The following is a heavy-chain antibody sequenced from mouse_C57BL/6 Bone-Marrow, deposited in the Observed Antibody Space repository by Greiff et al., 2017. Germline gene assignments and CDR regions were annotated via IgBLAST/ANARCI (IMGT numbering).Heavy chain of an antibody. J-gene: IGHJ4*01. V-gene: IGHV1-4*01. CDR1: GYTFTSYT. D-gene: IGHD4-1*01. CDR3: ARRRKLGRGYAMDD. Sequence: VQLQQSGAELARPGASVKMSCKASGYTFTSYTMHWVKQRPGQGLEWIGYINPSSGYTKYNQKFKDKATLTADKSSSTAYMQLSSLPSEDSAVYYCARRRKLGRGYAMDDWGQGTSVTVSS. CDR2: INPSSGYT.